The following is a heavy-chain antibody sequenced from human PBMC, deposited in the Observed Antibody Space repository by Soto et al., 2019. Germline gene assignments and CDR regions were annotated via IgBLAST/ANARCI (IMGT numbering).Heavy chain of an antibody. CDR2: HYSGVST. D-gene: IGHD1-26*01. V-gene: IGHV3-53*01. J-gene: IGHJ5*02. Sequence: GGSQSRSWSISGFSVISNYLSWVSQAPWKGLEWVSFHYSGVSTYYADSVQGRFTISRDKSNNTLYLQMRRVRAEDTAVYFCARHRHPRGTVGATSPLDPWGQGTQVTVSS. CDR3: ARHRHPRGTVGATSPLDP. CDR1: GFSVISNY.